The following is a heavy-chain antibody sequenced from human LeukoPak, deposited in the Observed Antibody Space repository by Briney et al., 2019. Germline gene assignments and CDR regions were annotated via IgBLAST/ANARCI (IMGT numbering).Heavy chain of an antibody. CDR1: GYTFTDYY. Sequence: ASVKVSCKASGYTFTDYYIHWVRQAPGQGLEWMGWINPNSGGTNYAQKFQGRVTMTRDTSISTAYMELSRLRSDDTAVYYCASSDCSGGSCYKGAFDIWGQGTMVTVSS. CDR2: INPNSGGT. J-gene: IGHJ3*02. V-gene: IGHV1-2*02. D-gene: IGHD2-15*01. CDR3: ASSDCSGGSCYKGAFDI.